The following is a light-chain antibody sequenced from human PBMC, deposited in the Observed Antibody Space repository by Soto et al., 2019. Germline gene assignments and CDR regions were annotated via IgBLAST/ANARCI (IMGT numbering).Light chain of an antibody. CDR2: AAS. Sequence: EIVLTQSPGTLSLSPGERATLSCRASQSVTSTHLAWYQQKPGQAPRLLIYAASSRATGIPDRFSGSGSGTGFTLTISRLEPEDFAVYFCQQYGSSPWTFCQGTKVEIK. J-gene: IGKJ1*01. CDR3: QQYGSSPWT. V-gene: IGKV3-20*01. CDR1: QSVTSTH.